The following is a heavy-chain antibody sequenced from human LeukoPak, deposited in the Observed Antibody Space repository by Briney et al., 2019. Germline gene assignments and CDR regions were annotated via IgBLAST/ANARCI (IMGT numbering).Heavy chain of an antibody. Sequence: GGSLRLSCAASGFTNSSNWMHWVRQAPGKGLVWVSRVSGDGSITYYADSVKGRFTMSRDNAKNTLYLQINSLRVEDTAVYYCARQNYGNPDYWGQGTLVTVSS. D-gene: IGHD3-16*01. J-gene: IGHJ4*02. CDR3: ARQNYGNPDY. CDR2: VSGDGSIT. V-gene: IGHV3-74*01. CDR1: GFTNSSNW.